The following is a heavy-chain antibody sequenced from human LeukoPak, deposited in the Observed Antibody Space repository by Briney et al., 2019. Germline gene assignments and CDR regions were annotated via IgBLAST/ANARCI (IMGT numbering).Heavy chain of an antibody. V-gene: IGHV3-48*03. CDR1: GFTFSSYE. D-gene: IGHD3-22*01. Sequence: GGSLRLSCAASGFTFSSYEMNWVRQAPGKGLEWVSYISSSGSTIYYADSVKGRFTISRDNAKNSLYLQMNSLRAEDTAVYYCARESSSGYYHSYFDYWGQGTLVTVSS. CDR3: ARESSSGYYHSYFDY. CDR2: ISSSGSTI. J-gene: IGHJ4*02.